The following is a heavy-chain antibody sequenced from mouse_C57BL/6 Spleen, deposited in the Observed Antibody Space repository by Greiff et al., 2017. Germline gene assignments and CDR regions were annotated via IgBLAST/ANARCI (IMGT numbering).Heavy chain of an antibody. CDR2: IRNKDNGYTS. Sequence: DVMLVESGGGLVQPGGSLSLSCAASGFTFTDYYMRWVRQPPGKALEWLGFIRNKDNGYTSEYSASVKGRFTITRDNSQSILYLQMNALRAKDSATYYYASGSNYLYYFDYWGQGTTLTVSS. CDR1: GFTFTDYY. CDR3: ASGSNYLYYFDY. V-gene: IGHV7-3*01. D-gene: IGHD2-5*01. J-gene: IGHJ2*01.